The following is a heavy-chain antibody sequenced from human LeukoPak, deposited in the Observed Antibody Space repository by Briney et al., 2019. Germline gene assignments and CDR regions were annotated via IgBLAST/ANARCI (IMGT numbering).Heavy chain of an antibody. Sequence: ASVKVSCKASGSTFTRYDINWVRQATGQGLEWMGWMNPNSGNTGYAQKFQGRVTITRDTSISTAYMELSSLRSEDTAVYYWARAQVPAAYLRTNWFDPWGQGTLVTVSS. CDR1: GSTFTRYD. CDR2: MNPNSGNT. CDR3: ARAQVPAAYLRTNWFDP. J-gene: IGHJ5*02. V-gene: IGHV1-8*03. D-gene: IGHD2-2*01.